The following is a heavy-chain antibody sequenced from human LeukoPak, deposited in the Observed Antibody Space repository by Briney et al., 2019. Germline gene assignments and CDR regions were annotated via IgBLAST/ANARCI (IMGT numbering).Heavy chain of an antibody. CDR1: GFTFNSYE. D-gene: IGHD3-22*01. Sequence: GGSLRLSCAASGFTFNSYEMSWVRQAPGKGLEWVSAISGSGGSTYYADSVKGRFTISRDNSKNTLYLQMNSLRAEDTAVYYCAKDEYYDSSGYYGDYWGQGTLVTVSS. CDR3: AKDEYYDSSGYYGDY. CDR2: ISGSGGST. J-gene: IGHJ4*02. V-gene: IGHV3-23*01.